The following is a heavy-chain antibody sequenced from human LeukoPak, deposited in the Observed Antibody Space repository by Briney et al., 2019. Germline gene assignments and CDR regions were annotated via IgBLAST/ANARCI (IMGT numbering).Heavy chain of an antibody. CDR3: AREFLASRRNWVDP. CDR2: IYTTGVT. D-gene: IGHD6-6*01. V-gene: IGHV4-61*02. Sequence: PSETLSLTCSVSGDSISHGTYYWSWIRQPAGQGLEWIGRIYTTGVTNYNPSLKTRFTISVDPSLNQFSLNLTSVTAADTAVYYCAREFLASRRNWVDPWGQGTLVTVSS. CDR1: GDSISHGTYY. J-gene: IGHJ5*02.